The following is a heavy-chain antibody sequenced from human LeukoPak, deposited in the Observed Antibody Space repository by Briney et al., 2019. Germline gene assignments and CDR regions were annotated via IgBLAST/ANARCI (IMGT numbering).Heavy chain of an antibody. V-gene: IGHV4-39*01. J-gene: IGHJ4*02. CDR2: LSNSGNT. CDR3: VRWTAGTTEDS. D-gene: IGHD1-1*01. Sequence: SETLSLTRTVSGGSLSSRSHYWGWIRQPPGQGLEWIGSLSNSGNTYYNPSLKSRVTISVDTSKNEFSLKLSSVTAADTAVYYCVRWTAGTTEDSWGQGTLVAVSS. CDR1: GGSLSSRSHY.